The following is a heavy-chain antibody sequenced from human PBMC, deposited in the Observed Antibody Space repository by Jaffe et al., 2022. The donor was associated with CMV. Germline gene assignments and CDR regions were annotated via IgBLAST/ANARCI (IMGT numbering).Heavy chain of an antibody. CDR2: ISSSGSTI. CDR3: ARGGSIVTSYYFDY. D-gene: IGHD1-26*01. Sequence: EVQLVESGGGLVQPGGSLRLSCAASGFTFSSYEMNWVRQAPGKGLEWVSYISSSGSTIYYADSVKGRFTISRDNAKNSLYLQMNSLRAEDTAVYYCARGGSIVTSYYFDYWGQGTLVTVSS. V-gene: IGHV3-48*03. CDR1: GFTFSSYE. J-gene: IGHJ4*02.